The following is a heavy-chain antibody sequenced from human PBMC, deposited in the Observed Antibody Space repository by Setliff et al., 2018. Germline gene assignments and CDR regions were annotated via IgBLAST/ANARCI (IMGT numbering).Heavy chain of an antibody. CDR1: GGSISSGSYY. J-gene: IGHJ5*02. V-gene: IGHV4-61*09. Sequence: SETLSLTCTVSGGSISSGSYYWSWIRQPAGKGLEWIGHIYTSGSTNYNPSLKSRVTTSVDTSKNQFSLKLSSVTAADTAVYYCAGNNAHLEWLFAWFDPWGQGTLVTVSS. CDR2: IYTSGST. D-gene: IGHD3-3*01. CDR3: AGNNAHLEWLFAWFDP.